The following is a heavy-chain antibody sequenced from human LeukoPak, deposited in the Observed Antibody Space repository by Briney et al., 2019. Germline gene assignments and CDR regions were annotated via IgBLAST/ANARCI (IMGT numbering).Heavy chain of an antibody. D-gene: IGHD3-22*01. CDR3: ARDKIRGGYYYDSSGYLPFFDY. CDR1: GFTFSSYS. Sequence: PGGSLRLSCAASGFTFSSYSMNWVRQAPGKGLEWVSSISSSRSYIYYADSVKGRFTISRDNAKNSLYLQMNSLRAEDTAVYYCARDKIRGGYYYDSSGYLPFFDYWGQGTLVTVSS. CDR2: ISSSRSYI. J-gene: IGHJ4*02. V-gene: IGHV3-21*01.